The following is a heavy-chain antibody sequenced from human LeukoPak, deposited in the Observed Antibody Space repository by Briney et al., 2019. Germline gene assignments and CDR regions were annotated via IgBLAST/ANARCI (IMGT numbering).Heavy chain of an antibody. CDR3: ARVRGGFDY. V-gene: IGHV4-59*01. Sequence: SETLSLTCTVSGGSISSYYWSWLRQPPGKGLEWIGYIYYSGSTNYNPSLKSRVTISVDTSKNQFSLKLSSVTAADTAVYYCARVRGGFDYWGQGTLVTVSS. CDR1: GGSISSYY. D-gene: IGHD3-10*01. CDR2: IYYSGST. J-gene: IGHJ4*02.